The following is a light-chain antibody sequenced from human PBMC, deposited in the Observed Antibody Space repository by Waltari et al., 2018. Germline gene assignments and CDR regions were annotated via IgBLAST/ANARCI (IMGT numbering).Light chain of an antibody. CDR3: LLYMGSGIWV. CDR2: KAK. V-gene: IGLV8-61*01. J-gene: IGLJ3*02. Sequence: QTVVTQEPSLSVSPGGTVTLTCALSSGSLSSTSYASWYQQSPGQTPRTFVYKAKSRSSGVPDRFSGSVLGNKAVLIITGAQAEDESNYYCLLYMGSGIWVFGGRTKLTVL. CDR1: SGSLSSTSY.